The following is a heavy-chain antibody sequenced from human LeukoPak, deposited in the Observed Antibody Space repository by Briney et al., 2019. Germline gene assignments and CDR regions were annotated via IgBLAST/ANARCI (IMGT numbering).Heavy chain of an antibody. CDR1: GFGLTSYT. Sequence: GGSLRLSCAASGFGLTSYTMNWVRQAPGKGLEWVSSISSSANFLFYAESVKGRFTISRDNAKNSLYLQMNSLRDEETAVYFCAREPDITLLRGVSLKFDSWGQGALVTVSS. D-gene: IGHD3-10*01. J-gene: IGHJ4*02. V-gene: IGHV3-21*01. CDR3: AREPDITLLRGVSLKFDS. CDR2: ISSSANFL.